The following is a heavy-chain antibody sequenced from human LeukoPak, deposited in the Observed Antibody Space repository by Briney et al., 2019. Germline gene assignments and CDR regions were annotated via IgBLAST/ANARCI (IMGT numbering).Heavy chain of an antibody. J-gene: IGHJ6*02. D-gene: IGHD1-20*01. Sequence: GGSLRLSCAASGFTFDDYTMPWVRQAPGKGLEWVSLISCDGGSTYYADSVKGRFTISRDNSKNSLYLQMNSLRTEDTALYYCAKDSRPLTGTYYYYGMDVWGQGTTVTVSS. V-gene: IGHV3-43*01. CDR1: GFTFDDYT. CDR3: AKDSRPLTGTYYYYGMDV. CDR2: ISCDGGST.